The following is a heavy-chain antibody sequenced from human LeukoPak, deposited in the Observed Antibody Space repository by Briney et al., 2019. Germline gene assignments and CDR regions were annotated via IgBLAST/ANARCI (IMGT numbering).Heavy chain of an antibody. Sequence: GGSLRLSCAASGFTFDDYTMHWVRQAPGKGLEWVSLISWDGGSTYYADSVKGRFTISRDNAKNSLYLQINSLRAEDTAVYYCARLGENADFDYWGQGTLVTVSS. CDR2: ISWDGGST. V-gene: IGHV3-43*01. CDR3: ARLGENADFDY. J-gene: IGHJ4*02. CDR1: GFTFDDYT. D-gene: IGHD3-16*01.